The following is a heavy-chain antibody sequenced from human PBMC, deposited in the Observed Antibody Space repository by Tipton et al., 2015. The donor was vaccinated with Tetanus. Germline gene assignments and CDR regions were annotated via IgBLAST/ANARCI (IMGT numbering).Heavy chain of an antibody. D-gene: IGHD3-22*01. CDR2: ISGSGTS. CDR3: ACGSGYFDSSYHSPLDF. V-gene: IGHV4-61*03. J-gene: IGHJ4*02. CDR1: GGSLRGGDHY. Sequence: TLSLTCTVSGGSLRGGDHYWSWIRQPPGKGLEWLAYISGSGTSNSNYFLKSRITVSRDTSKNHFSLNLASVTAADTAVYYCACGSGYFDSSYHSPLDFWGRGTLVTVSS.